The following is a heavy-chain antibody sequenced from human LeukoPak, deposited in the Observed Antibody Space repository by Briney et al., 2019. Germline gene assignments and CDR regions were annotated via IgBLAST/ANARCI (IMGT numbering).Heavy chain of an antibody. CDR2: LFYTGST. CDR1: VDSNSSYS. V-gene: IGHV4-59*01. Sequence: PSETLSLTCTVSVDSNSSYSWNWIRQPPGKGLEGVVDLFYTGSTNYNPSLKSRDTISGDTYKNQLSLALNSVTAADTAVYYCVADSTPRQHAVLNFYYGMDVWGEGTTVTVSS. CDR3: VADSTPRQHAVLNFYYGMDV. D-gene: IGHD1-20*01. J-gene: IGHJ6*04.